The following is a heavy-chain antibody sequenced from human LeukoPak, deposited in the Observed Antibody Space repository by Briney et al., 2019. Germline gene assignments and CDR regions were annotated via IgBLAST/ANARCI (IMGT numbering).Heavy chain of an antibody. Sequence: SGTLSLTCTVSGGSISRSSYYWGWIRQPPGKGLEWIGSTYYGGSTYYSPSLKSRVTISVDTSKTHFSLRLSSVTAADTAMYYCARHQWLESNWFDPWGQGTLVTVSS. CDR3: ARHQWLESNWFDP. J-gene: IGHJ5*02. CDR2: TYYGGST. V-gene: IGHV4-39*01. D-gene: IGHD6-19*01. CDR1: GGSISRSSYY.